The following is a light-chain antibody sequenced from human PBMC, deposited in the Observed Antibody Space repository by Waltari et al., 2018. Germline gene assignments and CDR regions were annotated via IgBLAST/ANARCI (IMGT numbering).Light chain of an antibody. Sequence: DIQMTQSPSTLSASEGDRVTITCRASHTINNYLAWYQQKPGKAPKLVIYDASSLGSGVPSRFSGSGSGTEFTLTISSLQPDDFAAYYCQQYDFYSLTFGGGTRVEIK. CDR1: HTINNY. J-gene: IGKJ4*01. CDR2: DAS. CDR3: QQYDFYSLT. V-gene: IGKV1-5*01.